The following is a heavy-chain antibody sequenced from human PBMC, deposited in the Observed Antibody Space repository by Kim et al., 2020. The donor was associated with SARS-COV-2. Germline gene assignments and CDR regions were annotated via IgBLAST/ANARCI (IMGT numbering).Heavy chain of an antibody. CDR2: IIPIFGTA. CDR3: ARDLGMNGGSSSWGFDY. D-gene: IGHD6-13*01. V-gene: IGHV1-69*13. Sequence: SVKVSCKASGGTFSSYAISWVRQAPGQGLEWMGGIIPIFGTANYAQKFQGRVTITADESTSTAYMELSSLRSEDTAVYYCARDLGMNGGSSSWGFDYWGQGTLVTVSS. CDR1: GGTFSSYA. J-gene: IGHJ4*02.